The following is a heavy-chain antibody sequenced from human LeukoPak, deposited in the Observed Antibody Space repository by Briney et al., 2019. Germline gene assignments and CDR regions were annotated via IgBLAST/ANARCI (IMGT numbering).Heavy chain of an antibody. Sequence: ASVKVSCKASGYTFTSYDINWVRQATGQGLEWMGWMNPNSGNTGYAQKFQGRVTITRDTSISTAYMELSSLRSEDTAVYYCARVAWIGVRWFDPWGQGTLVTVSS. J-gene: IGHJ5*02. CDR3: ARVAWIGVRWFDP. CDR2: MNPNSGNT. CDR1: GYTFTSYD. V-gene: IGHV1-8*03. D-gene: IGHD5-12*01.